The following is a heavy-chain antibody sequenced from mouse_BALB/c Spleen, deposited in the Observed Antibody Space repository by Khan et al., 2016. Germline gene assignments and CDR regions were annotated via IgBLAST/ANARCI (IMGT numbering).Heavy chain of an antibody. Sequence: EVQLQESGPGLVKPSQTVSLTCTVTGISITTGNYRWSWIRQFPGNQLEWIGYIYYSGTIAYNPSLTSRTTITRDTSKTQFFLEMNSVTAEDTATYYCARGDGYYFFDYWGQGTTLTVSS. V-gene: IGHV3-5*02. CDR2: IYYSGTI. CDR3: ARGDGYYFFDY. J-gene: IGHJ2*01. CDR1: GISITTGNYR. D-gene: IGHD2-3*01.